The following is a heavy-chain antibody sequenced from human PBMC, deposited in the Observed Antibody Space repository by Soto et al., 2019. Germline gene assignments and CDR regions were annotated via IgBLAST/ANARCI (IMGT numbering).Heavy chain of an antibody. Sequence: ASVKVSCKASGYTFTNSAIHWVRQAPGQTLEWMGWINVGNGNTKYSQKFQGRVTITRDTSASTAYMELSSLRSEDTAVYYCARSKVVVAATNWFDPWGQGTLVTV. CDR2: INVGNGNT. D-gene: IGHD2-15*01. V-gene: IGHV1-3*01. CDR3: ARSKVVVAATNWFDP. CDR1: GYTFTNSA. J-gene: IGHJ5*02.